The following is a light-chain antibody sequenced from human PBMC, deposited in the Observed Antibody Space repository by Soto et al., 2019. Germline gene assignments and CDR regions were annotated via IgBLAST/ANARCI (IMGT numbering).Light chain of an antibody. CDR1: ETVAPN. CDR2: GAS. V-gene: IGKV3-15*01. J-gene: IGKJ1*01. Sequence: VVTQAPATLSVSPGARATLSCRASETVAPNLAWYQQKPGPAPSLLSSGASTRAAGISDRFRGSGSGTEFPLTISSLRSEDSAIDYCQQYVEWLPMTFGQGTK. CDR3: QQYVEWLPMT.